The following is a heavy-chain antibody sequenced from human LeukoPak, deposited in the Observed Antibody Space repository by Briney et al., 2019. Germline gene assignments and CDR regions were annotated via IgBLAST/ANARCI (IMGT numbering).Heavy chain of an antibody. CDR2: IIPIFGTA. V-gene: IGHV1-69*13. D-gene: IGHD6-19*01. J-gene: IGHJ4*02. CDR3: ARGTPTGYSSGWPLDY. Sequence: SVKGSCKASGGTFSSYAISWVRQAPGQGLEWMGGIIPIFGTANYAQKFQGRVTITADESTSTAYMELSSLRSEDTAVYYCARGTPTGYSSGWPLDYWGQGTLVTVSS. CDR1: GGTFSSYA.